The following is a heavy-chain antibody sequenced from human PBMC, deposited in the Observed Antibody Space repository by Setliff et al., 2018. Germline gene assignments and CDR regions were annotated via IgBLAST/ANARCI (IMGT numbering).Heavy chain of an antibody. CDR3: ATDHYNRFDV. CDR1: GGTFKNYG. CDR2: IIPIFGTT. Sequence: SVKVSCKASGGTFKNYGISWVRQAPGQGLEWMGGIIPIFGTTNYAQKFQGRATIITDESTSTAYMELSSLRSEDTAVYYCATDHYNRFDVWGQGTMVTVSS. D-gene: IGHD4-4*01. V-gene: IGHV1-69*05. J-gene: IGHJ3*01.